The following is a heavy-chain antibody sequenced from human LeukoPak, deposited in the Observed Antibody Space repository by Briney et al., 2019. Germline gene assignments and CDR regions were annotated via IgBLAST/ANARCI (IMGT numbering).Heavy chain of an antibody. CDR2: IIPIFGTA. J-gene: IGHJ5*02. D-gene: IGHD3-22*01. CDR1: GGTFSSYA. V-gene: IGHV1-69*13. Sequence: ASVKVSCKASGGTFSSYAISWVRQAPGQGLEWMGGIIPIFGTANYAQKFQGRVTITADESTSTAYMELSSLRSEDTAVYYCARMDSSGYESISRFDPWGQGTLVTVSS. CDR3: ARMDSSGYESISRFDP.